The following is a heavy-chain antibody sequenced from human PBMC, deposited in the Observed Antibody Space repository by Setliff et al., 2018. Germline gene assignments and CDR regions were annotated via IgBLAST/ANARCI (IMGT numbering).Heavy chain of an antibody. D-gene: IGHD3-22*01. Sequence: GGSLRLSCTTSGFSLDSHTMLWVRQAPGKGLEWVAVIRDDGGNKYHADSVKGRFSMSRDISRNTLYLQMNRLTVEDTAVYYCARSMFSGYLPLGGKYSMDVWGKGTMVTVSS. CDR3: ARSMFSGYLPLGGKYSMDV. J-gene: IGHJ6*03. CDR2: IRDDGGNK. CDR1: GFSLDSHT. V-gene: IGHV3-33*07.